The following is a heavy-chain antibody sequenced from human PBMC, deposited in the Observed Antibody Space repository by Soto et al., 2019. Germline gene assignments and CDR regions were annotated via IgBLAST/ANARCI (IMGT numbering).Heavy chain of an antibody. J-gene: IGHJ5*02. CDR1: GGSFSGYY. CDR2: INHSGST. V-gene: IGHV4-34*01. CDR3: ARGGPSSKWLDP. Sequence: PSETLSLTCAVYGGSFSGYYWSWIRQPPGKGLEWIGEINHSGSTNYNPSLKSRVTISVDTSKNQFSLKLTSLTATDTAVYYCARGGPSSKWLDPWGQGTLVTVSS.